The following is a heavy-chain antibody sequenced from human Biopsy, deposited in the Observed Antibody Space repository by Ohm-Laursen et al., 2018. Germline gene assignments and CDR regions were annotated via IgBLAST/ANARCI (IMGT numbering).Heavy chain of an antibody. Sequence: LRLSCTASGFTFSSYAMTWVRQPPGKGLEWVGYIYYSGSTNYNPSLKSRVTISVDTSKNQFSLKLSSVTAADTAVYYCARGLDPRIVQYYFDLWGQGTLVSVSS. CDR3: ARGLDPRIVQYYFDL. D-gene: IGHD6-6*01. CDR1: GFTFSSYA. V-gene: IGHV4-59*01. CDR2: IYYSGST. J-gene: IGHJ4*02.